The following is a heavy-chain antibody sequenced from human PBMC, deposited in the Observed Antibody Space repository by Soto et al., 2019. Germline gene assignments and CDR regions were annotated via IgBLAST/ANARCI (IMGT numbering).Heavy chain of an antibody. CDR2: IYYSGST. CDR3: ARHDIVVVPAAMGWFDP. Sequence: PSETLSLTCTVSGGSISSSSYYWGWIRQPPGKGLEWIGSIYYSGSTYYNPSLKSRVTISVDTSKNQFSLKLSSVTAADTAVYYCARHDIVVVPAAMGWFDPWGQGTLVTVSS. D-gene: IGHD2-2*01. J-gene: IGHJ5*02. V-gene: IGHV4-39*01. CDR1: GGSISSSSYY.